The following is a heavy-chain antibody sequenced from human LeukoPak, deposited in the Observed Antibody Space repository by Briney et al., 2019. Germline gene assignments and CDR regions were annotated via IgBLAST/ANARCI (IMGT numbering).Heavy chain of an antibody. D-gene: IGHD3-9*01. J-gene: IGHJ1*01. CDR2: IKQDGSQK. V-gene: IGHV3-7*01. Sequence: GGSLRLSCAASGFSFNSYWMNWVRQAPGKGLEGVANIKQDGSQKNYVDSVKGRFTISRDNAKNSLYLQMNSLRAEDTAVYYCARVKDVNDDIMFHHWGQGTMVTVSS. CDR1: GFSFNSYW. CDR3: ARVKDVNDDIMFHH.